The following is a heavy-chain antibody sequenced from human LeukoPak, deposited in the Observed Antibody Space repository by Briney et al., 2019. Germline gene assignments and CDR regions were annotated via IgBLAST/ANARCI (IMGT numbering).Heavy chain of an antibody. CDR2: IYYSGST. CDR3: ARVGSSWYYYYYGMDV. Sequence: SETLSLTCTVSGGSISSYCWSWIRQPPGKGLEWIGYIYYSGSTNYNPSLKSRVTISVDTSKNQFSLKLSSVTAADTAVYYCARVGSSWYYYYYGMDVWGQGTTVTVSS. D-gene: IGHD6-13*01. J-gene: IGHJ6*02. V-gene: IGHV4-59*01. CDR1: GGSISSYC.